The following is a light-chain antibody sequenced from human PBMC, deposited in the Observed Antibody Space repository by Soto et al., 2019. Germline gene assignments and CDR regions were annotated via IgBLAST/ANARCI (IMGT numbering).Light chain of an antibody. CDR2: GAS. Sequence: EVVMTQSPATLSVSPGERVTLSCRASQSINAHLAWYQQKPGQAPRLLIHGASTRATGIPARFSGSGFGTEFILTISSRQSEDFAVYYCQQYNTWLWTFGQSTKVEIQ. J-gene: IGKJ1*01. V-gene: IGKV3-15*01. CDR3: QQYNTWLWT. CDR1: QSINAH.